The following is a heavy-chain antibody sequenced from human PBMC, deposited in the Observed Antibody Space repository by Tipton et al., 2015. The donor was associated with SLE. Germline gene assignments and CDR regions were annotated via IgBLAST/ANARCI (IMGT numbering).Heavy chain of an antibody. Sequence: SLRLSCAASGFTFSSYSMNWVRQAPGKGLEWVSYISSSSSTIYYADSVKGRFTISRDNAKNSLYLQMNSLKTEDTAVYYCTRGRIAAARWGQGTLVTVSS. V-gene: IGHV3-48*01. CDR3: TRGRIAAAR. CDR2: ISSSSSTI. D-gene: IGHD6-13*01. CDR1: GFTFSSYS. J-gene: IGHJ4*02.